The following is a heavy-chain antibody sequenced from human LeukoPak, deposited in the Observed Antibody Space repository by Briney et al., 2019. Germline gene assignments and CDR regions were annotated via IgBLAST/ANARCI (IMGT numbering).Heavy chain of an antibody. J-gene: IGHJ4*02. CDR2: ISSTSNTI. V-gene: IGHV3-48*01. Sequence: GGSLRLSCAASGFTFSSYSMNWVRQAPGKGLEWLSYISSTSNTIYYADSVKGRFTIPRDNAKNSLYLQMNSLRAEDTAVYYCARVMGRYCSSTSCYVDYWGQGTLVTVSS. CDR3: ARVMGRYCSSTSCYVDY. D-gene: IGHD2-2*01. CDR1: GFTFSSYS.